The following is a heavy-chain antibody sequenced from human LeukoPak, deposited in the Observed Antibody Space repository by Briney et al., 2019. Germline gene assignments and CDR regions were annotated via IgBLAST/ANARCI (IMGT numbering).Heavy chain of an antibody. CDR2: IYAGGDT. CDR3: AREEDPVVVVVTRGFDP. V-gene: IGHV3-66*01. D-gene: IGHD2-15*01. J-gene: IGHJ5*02. CDR1: GFTFSSYA. Sequence: PGGSLRLSCAASGFTFSSYAMSWVRQAPGKGLEWVSIIYAGGDTYYADSVRGRFIISRDNSENTVYLQMNSLRAEDTAVYFCAREEDPVVVVVTRGFDPWGQGTLVTVSS.